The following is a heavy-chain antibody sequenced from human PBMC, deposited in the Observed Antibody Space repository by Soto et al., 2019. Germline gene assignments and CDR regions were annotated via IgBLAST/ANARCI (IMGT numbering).Heavy chain of an antibody. CDR2: INPSGDST. D-gene: IGHD3-3*01. CDR3: ASRDLSYSDFWSGYSLDYGMGV. J-gene: IGHJ6*02. V-gene: IGHV1-46*01. Sequence: ASVKVSCKASGNTLTNYDMQWVRQAPEQGLEWMGIINPSGDSTGYAQKFQGRVKITRDTSTSTVYMELSSLRSDDSAVYFCASRDLSYSDFWSGYSLDYGMGVWGQGTTVTVAS. CDR1: GNTLTNYD.